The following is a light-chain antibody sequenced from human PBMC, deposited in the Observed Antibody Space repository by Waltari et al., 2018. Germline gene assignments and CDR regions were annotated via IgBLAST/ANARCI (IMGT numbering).Light chain of an antibody. J-gene: IGKJ5*01. Sequence: ETVMTQSPATLSVYPGERATLSCRASQRTKNNFAWYQQKGGQAPRLLLFDASTRATGISARFSGSGYGTEFTLTISSLQSEDFAVYYCQQYDNWPLTFGQGTRLDIK. CDR3: QQYDNWPLT. CDR2: DAS. CDR1: QRTKNN. V-gene: IGKV3-15*01.